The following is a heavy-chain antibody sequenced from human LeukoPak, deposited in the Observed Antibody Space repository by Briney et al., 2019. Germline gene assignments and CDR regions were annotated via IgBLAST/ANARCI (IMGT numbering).Heavy chain of an antibody. Sequence: GGSLRLSCDACGQFWQDCDIQGARQVPGKGPEWVSAISGDGDETDYLDSVEGRSTISRDNTKNSLFLEMNSLRPEDNAVYYHAMSGYRGDLLIVRRLWYSYFLYYLHVWGNGTTVIVSS. V-gene: IGHV3-43*02. CDR3: AMSGYRGDLLIVRRLWYSYFLYYLHV. J-gene: IGHJ6*03. D-gene: IGHD5-12*01. CDR1: GQFWQDCD. CDR2: ISGDGDET.